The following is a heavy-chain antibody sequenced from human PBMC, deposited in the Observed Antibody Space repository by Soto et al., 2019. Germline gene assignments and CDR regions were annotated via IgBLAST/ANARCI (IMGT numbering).Heavy chain of an antibody. CDR3: ARMGDSGWYADH. Sequence: QVTLKESGPVLVKPTETLTLTCTVSGFSLSNARMGVSWIRQPPGKALEWLAHIFSNDEKSYSTSLKSRLTISKDTSKSQVVLTMTNMDPVDTATYYCARMGDSGWYADHWGQGTLVTVSS. CDR1: GFSLSNARMG. CDR2: IFSNDEK. V-gene: IGHV2-26*01. J-gene: IGHJ5*02. D-gene: IGHD6-19*01.